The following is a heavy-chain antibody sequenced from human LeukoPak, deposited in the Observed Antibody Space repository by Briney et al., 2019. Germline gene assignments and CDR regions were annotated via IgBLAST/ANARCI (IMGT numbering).Heavy chain of an antibody. Sequence: SVKVSCKASGGTFGSYTVSWVRQAPGQGLEWMGRIIPTLGIANYAQRFQGRVTITAEKSTSTAYMELSSLRSEDTAMYYCVRERHDYGGVFHYWGQGTLVTVSS. CDR2: IIPTLGIA. CDR3: VRERHDYGGVFHY. V-gene: IGHV1-69*04. CDR1: GGTFGSYT. J-gene: IGHJ4*02. D-gene: IGHD2-21*01.